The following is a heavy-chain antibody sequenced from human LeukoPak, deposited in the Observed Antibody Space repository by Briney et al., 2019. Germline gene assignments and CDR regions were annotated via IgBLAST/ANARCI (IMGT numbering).Heavy chain of an antibody. CDR2: ISGSGGST. V-gene: IGHV3-23*01. J-gene: IGHJ4*02. D-gene: IGHD6-6*01. CDR3: ARDRSSSSRGGLFDY. Sequence: GGSLRLSCAVSGFTFNSYAMSWVRQAPGKGLEWVSGISGSGGSTSYAQKFQGRVTMTRDTSTSTVYMELSSLRSEDTAVYYCARDRSSSSRGGLFDYWGQGTLVTVSS. CDR1: GFTFNSYA.